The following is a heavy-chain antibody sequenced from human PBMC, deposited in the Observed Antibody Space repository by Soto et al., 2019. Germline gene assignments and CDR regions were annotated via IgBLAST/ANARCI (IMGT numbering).Heavy chain of an antibody. CDR3: VKDESINWYSGHFRH. D-gene: IGHD6-13*01. V-gene: IGHV3-9*01. J-gene: IGHJ1*01. CDR2: INWNSGSI. CDR1: GFTFDDYA. Sequence: EVQLVESGGGLVQPGRSLRLSCAASGFTFDDYAMHWVRQVPGKGLEWVSGINWNSGSIGYGDSVKGRFDISRDNAKNPMHLQMTSLSAEHTGFYYGVKDESINWYSGHFRHWGQGTLVTVSS.